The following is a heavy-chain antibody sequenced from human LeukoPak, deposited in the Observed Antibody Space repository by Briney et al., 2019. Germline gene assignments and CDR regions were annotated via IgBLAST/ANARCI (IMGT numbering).Heavy chain of an antibody. CDR2: IYSGGST. J-gene: IGHJ4*02. Sequence: GGSLGLSCAASEFTVSSNYMSWVRQAPGKGLEWVSVIYSGGSTYYADSVKGRFTISRHNSKNTLYLQMNSLRGEDTAVYYCATIGGDYVSFDNWGQGTLVTVTS. D-gene: IGHD4-17*01. CDR3: ATIGGDYVSFDN. CDR1: EFTVSSNY. V-gene: IGHV3-53*04.